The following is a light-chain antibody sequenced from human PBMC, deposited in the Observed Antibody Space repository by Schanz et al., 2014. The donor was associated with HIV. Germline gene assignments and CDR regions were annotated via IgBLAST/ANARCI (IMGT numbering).Light chain of an antibody. Sequence: QSALTQPPSASGSPGQSVTISCSGTSSDVGGYNFVSWYQHHPGKAPKLIIYEVSQRPSGVPDRFSGSKSGNTASLTVSGLQAEDEADYYCSSHAGSDKFGIFGGGTQLTVL. CDR2: EVS. V-gene: IGLV2-8*01. CDR1: SSDVGGYNF. J-gene: IGLJ2*01. CDR3: SSHAGSDKFGI.